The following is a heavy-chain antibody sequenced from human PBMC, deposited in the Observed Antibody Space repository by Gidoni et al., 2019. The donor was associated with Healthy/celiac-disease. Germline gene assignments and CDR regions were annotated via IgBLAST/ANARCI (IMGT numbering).Heavy chain of an antibody. D-gene: IGHD2-2*01. CDR1: GGSISSSSYY. V-gene: IGHV4-39*01. CDR2: IYYSGST. CDR3: ARHLLPIVVVPAGWFDP. J-gene: IGHJ5*02. Sequence: QLQLQESGPGLVKPSETLSLTCTVSGGSISSSSYYWGWIRQPPGKGLEWIGSIYYSGSTYYNPSLKSRVTISVDTFKNQFSLKLSSVTAADTAVYYCARHLLPIVVVPAGWFDPWGQGTLVTVSS.